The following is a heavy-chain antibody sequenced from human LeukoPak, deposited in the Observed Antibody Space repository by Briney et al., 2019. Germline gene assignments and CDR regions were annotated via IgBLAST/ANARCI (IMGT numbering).Heavy chain of an antibody. CDR3: ARVYYGSGSPRVRWFDP. Sequence: PGGSLRLSCAASGFTFSSYAMHWVRQAPGKGLEWVAVISYDGSNKYYADSVKGRFTISRDNSKNTLYLQMNSLRAEDTAVYYCARVYYGSGSPRVRWFDPWGQGTPVTVSS. CDR2: ISYDGSNK. V-gene: IGHV3-30-3*01. D-gene: IGHD3-10*01. CDR1: GFTFSSYA. J-gene: IGHJ5*02.